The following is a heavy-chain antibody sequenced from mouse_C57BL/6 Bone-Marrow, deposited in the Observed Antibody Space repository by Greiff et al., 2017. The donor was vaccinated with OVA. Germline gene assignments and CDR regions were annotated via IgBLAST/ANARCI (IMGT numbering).Heavy chain of an antibody. J-gene: IGHJ4*01. V-gene: IGHV7-1*01. CDR1: GFTFSDFY. CDR3: ARDDWNYAMDY. Sequence: EVKLVESGGGLVQSGRSLRLSCAPSGFTFSDFYMEWVRQAPGKGLEWIAASRNKANDYTTEYSASVKGRFIVSRDTSQSILYLQMNALRAEDTAIYYCARDDWNYAMDYWGQGTSVTVSS. CDR2: SRNKANDYTT.